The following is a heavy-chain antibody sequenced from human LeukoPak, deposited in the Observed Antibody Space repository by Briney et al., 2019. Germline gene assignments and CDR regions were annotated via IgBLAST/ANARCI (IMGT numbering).Heavy chain of an antibody. CDR2: ISGSGGST. D-gene: IGHD3-3*01. Sequence: GGSLRLSCAASGFTFSSYVMSWVRQAPGKGLEWVSAISGSGGSTYYADPVKGRFTISRDNSKNTLYLQMNSLRAEDTAVYYCAKDLRFLDYFDYWGQGTLVTVSS. J-gene: IGHJ4*02. CDR3: AKDLRFLDYFDY. V-gene: IGHV3-23*01. CDR1: GFTFSSYV.